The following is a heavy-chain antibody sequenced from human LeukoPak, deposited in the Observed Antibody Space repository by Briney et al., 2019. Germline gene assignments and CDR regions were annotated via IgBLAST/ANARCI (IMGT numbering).Heavy chain of an antibody. J-gene: IGHJ5*02. V-gene: IGHV3-23*01. CDR1: GFTFNNYA. Sequence: PGGSLRLSCAASGFTFNNYAMSWVRQAPGKGLEWVSAISGSGGSTYYADSVKDRFTISRDNSKNTLYLQMNSLRAEDTAVYYCAKIYPPRPVRPMTNWFDPWGQGTLVTVSS. CDR3: AKIYPPRPVRPMTNWFDP. CDR2: ISGSGGST. D-gene: IGHD3-22*01.